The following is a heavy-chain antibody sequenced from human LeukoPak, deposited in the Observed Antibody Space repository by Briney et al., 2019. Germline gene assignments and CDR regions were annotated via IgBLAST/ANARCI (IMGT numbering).Heavy chain of an antibody. CDR2: IIPIFGTA. CDR3: AREEYYGGIRDVDY. D-gene: IGHD4-23*01. V-gene: IGHV1-69*13. J-gene: IGHJ4*02. CDR1: GYTFTSYG. Sequence: SVKVSCKASGYTFTSYGISWVRQAPGQGLEWMGGIIPIFGTANYAQKFQGRVTITADESTSTAYMELSSLRSEDTAVYYCAREEYYGGIRDVDYWGQGTLVTVSS.